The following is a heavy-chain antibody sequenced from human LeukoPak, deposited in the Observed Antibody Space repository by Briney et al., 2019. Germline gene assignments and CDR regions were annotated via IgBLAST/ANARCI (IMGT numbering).Heavy chain of an antibody. CDR2: ITWNSGAT. CDR1: GFTFDDYA. Sequence: GGSLRLSCAASGFTFDDYAMHWVRQTPGKGLEWVSGITWNSGATVYADSVKGRFTISRDNAKNSLSLQMNSLRLEDTALYFCARDPGYHFYYYMDVWCKGTTVTVSS. V-gene: IGHV3-9*01. J-gene: IGHJ6*03. CDR3: ARDPGYHFYYYMDV.